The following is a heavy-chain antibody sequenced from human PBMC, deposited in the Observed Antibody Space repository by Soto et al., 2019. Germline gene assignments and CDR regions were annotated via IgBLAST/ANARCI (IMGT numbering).Heavy chain of an antibody. CDR1: GYTFTSYA. CDR3: ARDRFDDLIWAVGVFDT. D-gene: IGHD3-10*01. CDR2: INAGNGNT. Sequence: QVQLVQSGAEVKKPGASVKVSCKASGYTFTSYAMHWVRQAPGQRLEWMGWINAGNGNTKYSQKFQGRVTITRDTSASTAYMELSSLRSEDTAVYYCARDRFDDLIWAVGVFDTWGQGTLVTVSS. J-gene: IGHJ5*02. V-gene: IGHV1-3*01.